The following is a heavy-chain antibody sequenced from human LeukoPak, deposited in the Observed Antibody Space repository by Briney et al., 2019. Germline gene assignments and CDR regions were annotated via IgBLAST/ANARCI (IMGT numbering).Heavy chain of an antibody. J-gene: IGHJ4*02. CDR3: AKGGLVVAATIDY. V-gene: IGHV3-9*03. Sequence: GRSLRLSCAASGFTFDDYAMHWVRQAPGKGLEWVSGISWNSGSIGYADSVKGRFTISRDNAKNSLYLQMSSLRAEDMALYYCAKGGLVVAATIDYWGQGALVTVSS. CDR1: GFTFDDYA. D-gene: IGHD2-15*01. CDR2: ISWNSGSI.